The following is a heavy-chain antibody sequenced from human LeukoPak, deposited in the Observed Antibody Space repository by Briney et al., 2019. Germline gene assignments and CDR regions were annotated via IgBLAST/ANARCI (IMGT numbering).Heavy chain of an antibody. J-gene: IGHJ3*02. CDR2: ISGSGGST. Sequence: PGGSLRLSCAASGFTFSSYAMSWVRQAPGKGLEWVSGISGSGGSTYYADSVKGRFTISRDNSKNTLYLQMNSLRAEDTAVYCCARSLSTLDAFGIWGQGTLVTVSS. CDR3: ARSLSTLDAFGI. CDR1: GFTFSSYA. D-gene: IGHD2-2*01. V-gene: IGHV3-23*01.